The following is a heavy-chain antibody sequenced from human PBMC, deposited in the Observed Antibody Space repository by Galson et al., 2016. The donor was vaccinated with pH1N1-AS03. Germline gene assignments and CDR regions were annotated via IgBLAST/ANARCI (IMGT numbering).Heavy chain of an antibody. Sequence: SLRLSCAASGFSFSSYAMSWVRQAPGKGQQWVSSITSGGNTYYADSVKGRFTISRDNSKQTLYLQMNSLRAEDAAVYLCAKDKGSSRHDDYWGQGTRVTVSS. CDR2: ITSGGNT. V-gene: IGHV3-23*01. J-gene: IGHJ4*02. CDR1: GFSFSSYA. D-gene: IGHD6-13*01. CDR3: AKDKGSSRHDDY.